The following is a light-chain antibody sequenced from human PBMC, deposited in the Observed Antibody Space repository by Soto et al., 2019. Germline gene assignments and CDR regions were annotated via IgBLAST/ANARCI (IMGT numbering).Light chain of an antibody. CDR2: DAS. Sequence: DIQMTQSPSTLSASVGDRVTITCRASQSISSWLAWYQQKPGKAPKLLIYDASSLESGVPSRFSGSGSGTEFTLTISSLQPDDXAXXYCQQYNSYYTFGQGTKLEIK. V-gene: IGKV1-5*01. CDR1: QSISSW. J-gene: IGKJ2*01. CDR3: QQYNSYYT.